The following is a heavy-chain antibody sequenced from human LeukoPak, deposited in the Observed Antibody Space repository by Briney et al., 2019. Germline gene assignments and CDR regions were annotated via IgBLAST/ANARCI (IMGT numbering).Heavy chain of an antibody. CDR1: GFTFSSSD. D-gene: IGHD1-14*01. Sequence: GGSLRLSCAASGFTFSSSDMGWVRQAPGKGLEWVSLISDSGSSTYYADSVKGRFTISRDNSKNTLYLHMNSLRAEDTALYYCAKDGPRIHYYYYYGMDVWGQGTTVTVSS. J-gene: IGHJ6*02. CDR3: AKDGPRIHYYYYYGMDV. CDR2: ISDSGSST. V-gene: IGHV3-23*01.